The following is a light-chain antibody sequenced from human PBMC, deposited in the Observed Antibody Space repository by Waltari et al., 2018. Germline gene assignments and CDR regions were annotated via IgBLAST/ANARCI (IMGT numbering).Light chain of an antibody. CDR3: CSYVGLGTYV. CDR2: EVN. V-gene: IGLV2-23*02. J-gene: IGLJ1*01. CDR1: SSDVGNYNL. Sequence: QSGLAQPASASGSPGQSITITCTGTSSDVGNYNLVPWYQQRPGKAPRLLIYEVNNRAPGTSVRFSASKSGNTASLSISGRQAQEDEADYYCCSYVGLGTYVFGTGTKVTV.